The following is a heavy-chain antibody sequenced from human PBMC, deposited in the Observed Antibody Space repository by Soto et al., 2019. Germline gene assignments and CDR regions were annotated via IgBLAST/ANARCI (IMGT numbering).Heavy chain of an antibody. Sequence: EVQLVESGGGLVQPGGSLRLSCAASGFVFSTYSMNWVRQAPGKGLEWVSFISSSSSTIYYADSVQGRFTISRDNAKNSLYLQVNSLRDEDTAVYYCARPAGRVDYFDYWGQGTLVTVSS. CDR3: ARPAGRVDYFDY. J-gene: IGHJ4*02. CDR1: GFVFSTYS. CDR2: ISSSSSTI. V-gene: IGHV3-48*02. D-gene: IGHD2-15*01.